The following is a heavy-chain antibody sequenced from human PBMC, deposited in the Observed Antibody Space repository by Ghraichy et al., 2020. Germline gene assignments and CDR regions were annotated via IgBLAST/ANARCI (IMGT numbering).Heavy chain of an antibody. CDR1: GFTFSNYW. CDR3: ARGRGAAGTYYFDY. J-gene: IGHJ4*02. V-gene: IGHV3-74*01. D-gene: IGHD6-13*01. Sequence: GESLNISCAASGFTFSNYWMSWVRQVPGKGPVWVSRINTDGTHTNYADSVRGRFTISRDNAKNTLYLQVNSLRAEDAAVYYCARGRGAAGTYYFDYWGQGTLVTVSS. CDR2: INTDGTHT.